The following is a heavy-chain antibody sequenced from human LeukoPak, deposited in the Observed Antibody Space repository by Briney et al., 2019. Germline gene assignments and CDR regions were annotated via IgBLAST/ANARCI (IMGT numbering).Heavy chain of an antibody. D-gene: IGHD3-16*02. V-gene: IGHV3-11*01. J-gene: IGHJ4*02. Sequence: GGSLRLSCAASGFTFSDYYMSWIRQAPGKGLEWVSYISSSGSTIYYADSVKGRFTISRDNAKNSLYLQMNSLRAEDTAVYYCARMIGLGEVSPYFDYWGQGSLVTVSS. CDR3: ARMIGLGEVSPYFDY. CDR1: GFTFSDYY. CDR2: ISSSGSTI.